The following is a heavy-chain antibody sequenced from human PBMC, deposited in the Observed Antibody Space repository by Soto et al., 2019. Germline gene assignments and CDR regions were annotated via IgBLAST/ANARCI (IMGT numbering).Heavy chain of an antibody. J-gene: IGHJ5*02. CDR2: INAGNGNT. D-gene: IGHD6-19*01. V-gene: IGHV1-3*01. CDR3: ARAVGGIAVAGAWFDP. CDR1: GYTFTSYA. Sequence: ASVQVSCKASGYTFTSYAMHWVRQAPGQRLEWMGWINAGNGNTKYSQKFQGRVTITRDTSASTAYMELSSLRSEDTAVYYCARAVGGIAVAGAWFDPWGQGTLVTVSS.